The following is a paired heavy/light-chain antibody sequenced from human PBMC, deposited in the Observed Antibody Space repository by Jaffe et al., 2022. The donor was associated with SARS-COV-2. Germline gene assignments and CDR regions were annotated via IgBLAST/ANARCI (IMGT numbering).Light chain of an antibody. CDR2: AAS. CDR1: QGISSY. Sequence: AIRMTQSPSSFSASTGDRVTITCRASQGISSYLAWYQQKPGKAPNLLIYAASTLQSGVPSRFSGSGSGTDFTLTISCLQSEDFATYYCQQYDSYPVTFGGGTKVEIK. V-gene: IGKV1-8*01. CDR3: QQYDSYPVT. J-gene: IGKJ4*01.
Heavy chain of an antibody. CDR2: ISSSSSTI. CDR3: ARDPSDAGIVVPGTGGFDY. CDR1: GFTFSSYS. V-gene: IGHV3-48*02. D-gene: IGHD6-19*01. J-gene: IGHJ4*02. Sequence: EVELVESGGGLAQPGGSLRLSCAASGFTFSSYSMNWVRQAPGKGLEWVSYISSSSSTIYYADSVKGRFTISRDNARNSLYLQMSSLRDEDTAVYYCARDPSDAGIVVPGTGGFDYWGQGTLVAVSS.